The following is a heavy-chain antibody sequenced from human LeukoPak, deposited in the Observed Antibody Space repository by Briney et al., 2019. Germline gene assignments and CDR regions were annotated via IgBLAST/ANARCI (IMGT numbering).Heavy chain of an antibody. CDR3: ARGRKTAGYSSSWYYYYGMDV. J-gene: IGHJ6*02. D-gene: IGHD6-13*01. CDR2: INHSGST. CDR1: GGSFSGYY. Sequence: SETLFLTCAVYGGSFSGYYWSWIRQPPGKGLEWIGEINHSGSTNYNPSLKSRVTISVDTSKNQFSLKLSSVTAADTAVYYCARGRKTAGYSSSWYYYYGMDVWGQGTTVTVSS. V-gene: IGHV4-34*01.